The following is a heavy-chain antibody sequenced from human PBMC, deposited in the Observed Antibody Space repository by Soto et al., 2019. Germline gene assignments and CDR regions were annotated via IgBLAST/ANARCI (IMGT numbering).Heavy chain of an antibody. V-gene: IGHV1-18*04. CDR1: GYTFTSYG. CDR2: ISAYNGNT. D-gene: IGHD3-22*01. J-gene: IGHJ6*02. CDR3: AGGNGKNRGYYDSSGYTYYYGMDV. Sequence: QVQLVQSGAEVKKPGASVKVSCKASGYTFTSYGISWVRQAPGQGLEWMGWISAYNGNTNYAQKLQGRVTMTTDTSTSTAYMELRSLRSDDTAVYYCAGGNGKNRGYYDSSGYTYYYGMDVWGQGTTVTVSS.